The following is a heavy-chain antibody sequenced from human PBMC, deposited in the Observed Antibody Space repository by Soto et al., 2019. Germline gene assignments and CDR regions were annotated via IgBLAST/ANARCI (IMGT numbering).Heavy chain of an antibody. CDR1: GYTFTSYD. V-gene: IGHV1-69*05. CDR2: IIPIFGTA. Sequence: GASVKVSCKASGYTFTSYDINWVRQAPGQGLEWMGGIIPIFGTANYAQKFQGRVTITTDASTSTAYMELSSLRSEDTAVYYCARGTPVVVPAAMWDYYYYGMDVWGQGTTVTGSS. CDR3: ARGTPVVVPAAMWDYYYYGMDV. J-gene: IGHJ6*02. D-gene: IGHD2-2*01.